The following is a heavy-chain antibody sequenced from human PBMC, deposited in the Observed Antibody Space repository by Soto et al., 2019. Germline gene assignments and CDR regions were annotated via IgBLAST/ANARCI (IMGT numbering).Heavy chain of an antibody. CDR1: GFPFSSYS. D-gene: IGHD6-13*01. CDR3: ARDLAAAGSRLRYFDY. CDR2: ISSSSSTI. J-gene: IGHJ4*02. V-gene: IGHV3-48*01. Sequence: GGALRLSCAASGFPFSSYSMNWVRQAPGKGLEWVSYISSSSSTIYYADSVKGRFTISRDNAKNSLYLQMNSLRAEDTAVYYCARDLAAAGSRLRYFDYWGQGTLVTVSS.